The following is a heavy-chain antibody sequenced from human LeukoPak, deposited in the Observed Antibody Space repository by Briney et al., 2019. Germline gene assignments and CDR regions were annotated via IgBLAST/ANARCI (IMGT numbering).Heavy chain of an antibody. CDR2: INHSGST. CDR1: GGSFSGYY. D-gene: IGHD6-13*01. J-gene: IGHJ4*02. Sequence: KPSETPSLTCAVYGGSFSGYYWSWIRQPPGKGLEWIGEINHSGSTNYNPSLKSRVTISVDTSKNQFSLKLSSVTAADTAVYYCARGARGIAREGYFDYWGQGTLVTVSS. CDR3: ARGARGIAREGYFDY. V-gene: IGHV4-34*01.